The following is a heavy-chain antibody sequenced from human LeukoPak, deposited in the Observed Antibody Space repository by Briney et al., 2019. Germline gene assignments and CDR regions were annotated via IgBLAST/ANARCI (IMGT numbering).Heavy chain of an antibody. CDR3: ARGYCSGGSGFYFDY. D-gene: IGHD2-15*01. Sequence: ASVKVSCKASGYTLTGYYMHWVRQAPGQRLEWMGRINPNSGGTNYAQKFQGRVTMTRDTSISTAYMELSRLRSDDTAVYYCARGYCSGGSGFYFDYWGQGTLVTVSS. V-gene: IGHV1-2*06. CDR1: GYTLTGYY. CDR2: INPNSGGT. J-gene: IGHJ4*02.